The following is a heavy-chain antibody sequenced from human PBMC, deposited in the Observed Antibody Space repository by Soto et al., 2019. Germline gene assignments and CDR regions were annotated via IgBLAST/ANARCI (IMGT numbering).Heavy chain of an antibody. J-gene: IGHJ4*02. D-gene: IGHD3-3*01. CDR3: ARHYTYYDFWSGYYPDY. Sequence: SETLSLTCTVSGGSISSSGYYWGWIRQPPGKGLEWIGSIYYSGSTYYNPSLKSRVTISVDTSKNQFSLKLSSVTAADTAVYYCARHYTYYDFWSGYYPDYWGQGTLVTVS. CDR2: IYYSGST. CDR1: GGSISSSGYY. V-gene: IGHV4-39*01.